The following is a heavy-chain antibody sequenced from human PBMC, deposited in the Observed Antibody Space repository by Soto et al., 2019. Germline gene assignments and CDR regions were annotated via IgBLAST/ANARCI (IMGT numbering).Heavy chain of an antibody. CDR3: RTQWLD. D-gene: IGHD6-19*01. CDR2: IKKKADGGTT. CDR1: GSFLVTAW. J-gene: IGHJ4*02. V-gene: IGHV3-15*01. Sequence: EVQLVESGGGLLKPGGSLRFSVEASGSFLVTAWRSWVRQAPGKGLEWVGLIKKKADGGTTDYAAPLKGRFTISRDDSKNTLYLQMSSLKTEDTAVYYCRTQWLDWGQGTLVTVSS.